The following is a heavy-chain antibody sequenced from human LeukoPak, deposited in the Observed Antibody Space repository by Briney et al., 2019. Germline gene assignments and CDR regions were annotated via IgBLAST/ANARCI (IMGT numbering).Heavy chain of an antibody. J-gene: IGHJ5*02. D-gene: IGHD3-10*01. Sequence: SETLSLTCAVYGGSFSGYYWSWIRQPPGKGLEWIGEINHSGSTNYNPSLKSRVTISVDTSKNQFSLKLSSVTAADTAVYYCARGRGRFDPWGQGTLATVSS. CDR2: INHSGST. V-gene: IGHV4-34*01. CDR3: ARGRGRFDP. CDR1: GGSFSGYY.